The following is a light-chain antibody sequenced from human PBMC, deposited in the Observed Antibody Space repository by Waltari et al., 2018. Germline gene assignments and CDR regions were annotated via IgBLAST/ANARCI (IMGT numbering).Light chain of an antibody. CDR3: QQRYSWPLT. J-gene: IGKJ4*01. CDR1: QSIGSY. V-gene: IGKV3-11*01. Sequence: EIVLTQSPATLSLSPGERATLSCRASQSIGSYLAWYQRKPGQAPRRLVSDASTRASDIPARFSASGSGTDFTLSISSLEPEDFAVYFCQQRYSWPLTFGGGTKVDLK. CDR2: DAS.